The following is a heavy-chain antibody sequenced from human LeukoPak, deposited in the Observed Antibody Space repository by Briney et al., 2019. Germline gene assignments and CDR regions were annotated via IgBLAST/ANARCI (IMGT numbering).Heavy chain of an antibody. D-gene: IGHD2-2*02. CDR1: GFTFSSYA. CDR2: ISGSGGST. J-gene: IGHJ5*02. V-gene: IGHV3-23*01. Sequence: GGSLRLSCAASGFTFSSYAMSWVRQAPGKGLEWVSAISGSGGSTYYADSVKGRFTISRDNSKNTLYLQMNSLRAEDTAVYYCAKDGIVVVPAAIANWFDPWGQGTLVTVSS. CDR3: AKDGIVVVPAAIANWFDP.